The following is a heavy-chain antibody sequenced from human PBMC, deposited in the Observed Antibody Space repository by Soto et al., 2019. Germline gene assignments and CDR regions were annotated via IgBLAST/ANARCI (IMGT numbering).Heavy chain of an antibody. CDR3: PAWNQGYCSGGSCYSHYYYYSMDV. D-gene: IGHD2-15*01. V-gene: IGHV3-30*04. Sequence: GGSLRLSCAASGFTFSSYAMHWVRQAPGKGLEWVAVISYDGNKKYYADSVKGPFTISRDNSKNTLFLQMNSLRAEDKAVYYCPAWNQGYCSGGSCYSHYYYYSMDVWGQGTTVTVSS. J-gene: IGHJ6*02. CDR2: ISYDGNKK. CDR1: GFTFSSYA.